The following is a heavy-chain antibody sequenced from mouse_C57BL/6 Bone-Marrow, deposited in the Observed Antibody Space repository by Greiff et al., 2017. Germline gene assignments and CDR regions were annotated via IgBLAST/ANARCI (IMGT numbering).Heavy chain of an antibody. J-gene: IGHJ3*01. V-gene: IGHV1-54*01. CDR3: ARSGGYLFAY. Sequence: QVQLQQSGAELVRPGTSVKVSCKASGYAFTNYLIEWVQQRPGQGLEWIGVINPGSGGTDYNEKFKGKATLTADKSSSTAYMQLRSLTSEDSAVYFCARSGGYLFAYWGQGTLVTVSA. CDR2: INPGSGGT. CDR1: GYAFTNYL. D-gene: IGHD2-2*01.